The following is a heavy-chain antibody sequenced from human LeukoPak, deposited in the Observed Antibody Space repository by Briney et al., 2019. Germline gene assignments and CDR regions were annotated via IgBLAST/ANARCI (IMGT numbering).Heavy chain of an antibody. Sequence: ASVKVSCKASGYTFTSYGISWVRQAPGQGLEWMGWISAYNGNTNYAQKVQGRVTMPTDTSTSTAYMELRSLRSDDTAVYYCARLRFLEWLLGGYYYYMDVWGKGTTVTVSS. J-gene: IGHJ6*03. CDR2: ISAYNGNT. D-gene: IGHD3-3*01. V-gene: IGHV1-18*01. CDR3: ARLRFLEWLLGGYYYYMDV. CDR1: GYTFTSYG.